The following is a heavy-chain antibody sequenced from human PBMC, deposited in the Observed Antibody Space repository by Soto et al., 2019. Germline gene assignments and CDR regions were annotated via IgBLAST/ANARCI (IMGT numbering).Heavy chain of an antibody. CDR3: ARASDDYIWGSYRRDDAFDI. D-gene: IGHD3-16*02. Sequence: SETLSLTCTVSGGSISSYYWSWIRQPPGKGLEWIGYIYYSGSTNYNPSLKSRVTISVDTSKNQFSLKLSSVTAADTAVYYWARASDDYIWGSYRRDDAFDIWGQGTMVTVSS. V-gene: IGHV4-59*01. CDR1: GGSISSYY. J-gene: IGHJ3*02. CDR2: IYYSGST.